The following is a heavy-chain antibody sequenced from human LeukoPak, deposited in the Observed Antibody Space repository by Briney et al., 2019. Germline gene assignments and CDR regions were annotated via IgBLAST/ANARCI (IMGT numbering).Heavy chain of an antibody. V-gene: IGHV1-69*05. J-gene: IGHJ4*02. CDR3: ASSEDSSGWNAFDY. D-gene: IGHD6-19*01. Sequence: GASVKVSCKASGGTFSSYVISWVRKAPGQGLEWMGGIIPIYGTANYAQKFQGRVTITTDESTSTAYMGLSSLRSEGPAVYYCASSEDSSGWNAFDYWGQGTLVTDSS. CDR2: IIPIYGTA. CDR1: GGTFSSYV.